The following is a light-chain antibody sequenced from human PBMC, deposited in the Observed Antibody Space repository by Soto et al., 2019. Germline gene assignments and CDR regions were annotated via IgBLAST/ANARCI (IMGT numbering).Light chain of an antibody. CDR3: QSYDSSLCGTWV. V-gene: IGLV1-40*01. Sequence: QSVLTQPPSVSGAPGQRVTISCTGSSSNIGAGYDVHWYQQLPGTAPKLLIYGNSNRPSGVPDRFSGSKSGTSASLAITGLQAEDEADYYCQSYDSSLCGTWVFGGGNKLTVL. CDR2: GNS. CDR1: SSNIGAGYD. J-gene: IGLJ3*02.